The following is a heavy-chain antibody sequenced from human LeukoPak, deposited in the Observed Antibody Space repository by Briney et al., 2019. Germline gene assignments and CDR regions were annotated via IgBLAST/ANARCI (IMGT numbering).Heavy chain of an antibody. J-gene: IGHJ4*02. D-gene: IGHD2-21*01. CDR2: INYSGNS. CDR3: ARLDCISKTCYNY. Sequence: SETLSLTCTVPGDSISTDYWSWIRQSPGKGLEWIGYINYSGNSEYNPSLKSRVTISVDRSKNQVSLKMRSVTAADTAVYYCARLDCISKTCYNYWALGALVTVSS. V-gene: IGHV4-59*08. CDR1: GDSISTDY.